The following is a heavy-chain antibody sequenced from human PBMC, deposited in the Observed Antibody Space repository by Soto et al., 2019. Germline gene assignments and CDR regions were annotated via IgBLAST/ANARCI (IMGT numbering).Heavy chain of an antibody. V-gene: IGHV4-4*02. D-gene: IGHD5-12*01. Sequence: PSETLSLTCAVSGGSIRSNNWWSWVRQPPGKGLEWIGEIFHSGSTNYNPSLKTRVTISVDKSKNQFSLKLSSVTAADTAVYYCARNGREGYNYVGSWGQGTLVTVSS. CDR3: ARNGREGYNYVGS. CDR2: IFHSGST. J-gene: IGHJ4*02. CDR1: GGSIRSNNW.